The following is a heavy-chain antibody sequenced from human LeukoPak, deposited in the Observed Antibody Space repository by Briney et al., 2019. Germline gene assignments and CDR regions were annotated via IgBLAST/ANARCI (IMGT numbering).Heavy chain of an antibody. V-gene: IGHV3-9*01. CDR3: AKGGPDIVVVPATIDY. Sequence: PGRSLRLSCAASGFTFDDYAMHWVRQAPGKGLEWVSGISWNSGSIGYADSVKGRFTISRDNAKNSLYLQMNSLRAEDTALYYCAKGGPDIVVVPATIDYWGQGTLVTVSS. CDR1: GFTFDDYA. CDR2: ISWNSGSI. J-gene: IGHJ4*02. D-gene: IGHD2-2*01.